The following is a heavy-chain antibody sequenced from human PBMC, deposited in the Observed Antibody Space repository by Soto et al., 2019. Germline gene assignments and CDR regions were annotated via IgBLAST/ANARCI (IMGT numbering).Heavy chain of an antibody. CDR2: IIPIFGTA. CDR3: ARILTGLMYY. J-gene: IGHJ4*01. CDR1: RGRIANSA. D-gene: IGHD3-9*01. V-gene: IGHV1-69*01. Sequence: AYRGRIANSAICLGRQAPGQGLEWMGGIIPIFGTANYAQKFQGRVTITADESTSTAYMELSSLRSEDTAVYYCARILTGLMYY.